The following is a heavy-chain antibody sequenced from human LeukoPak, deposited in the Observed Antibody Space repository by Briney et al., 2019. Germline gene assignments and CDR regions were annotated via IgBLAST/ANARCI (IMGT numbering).Heavy chain of an antibody. D-gene: IGHD4/OR15-4a*01. CDR3: ARASMGGRDYHLES. Sequence: GGSLRLSCAASGFTFSSYWMTWVRQAPGKGLECVANIKQDGTDKYYVDSVKGRFTISRDNAKNSLFLQLGSLRADDTAVYYCARASMGGRDYHLESWGQGTLVTVSS. J-gene: IGHJ4*02. CDR2: IKQDGTDK. V-gene: IGHV3-7*01. CDR1: GFTFSSYW.